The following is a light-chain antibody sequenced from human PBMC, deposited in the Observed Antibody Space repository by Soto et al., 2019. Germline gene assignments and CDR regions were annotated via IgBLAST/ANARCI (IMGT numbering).Light chain of an antibody. CDR1: SSDVGGYNY. Sequence: QSVLTQPASVSGSPGQSITISCTGTSSDVGGYNYVSWYQQHPGKGPKLMIYEVSNRPSGVSNRFSGSKSGNTASLTISGLQPEDEADYYCSSYTTSSTPVVFGGGTKLTVL. J-gene: IGLJ2*01. CDR2: EVS. CDR3: SSYTTSSTPVV. V-gene: IGLV2-14*01.